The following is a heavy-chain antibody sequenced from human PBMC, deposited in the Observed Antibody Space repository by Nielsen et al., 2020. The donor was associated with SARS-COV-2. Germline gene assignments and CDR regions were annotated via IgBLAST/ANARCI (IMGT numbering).Heavy chain of an antibody. J-gene: IGHJ4*02. CDR2: FYYSGST. D-gene: IGHD5-18*01. V-gene: IGHV4-59*11. Sequence: GSLRLSCTVSGGSIRSHYWSWIRKSPGKALEWIGYFYYSGSTDYNPSLKSRVSISKDTSKNQFSLKLNSVTAADTAVYYCARGGYSYLYFDGWGQGTQVIVSS. CDR3: ARGGYSYLYFDG. CDR1: GGSIRSHY.